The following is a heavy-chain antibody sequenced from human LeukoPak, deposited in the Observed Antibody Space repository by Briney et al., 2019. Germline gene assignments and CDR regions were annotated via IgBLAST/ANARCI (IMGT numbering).Heavy chain of an antibody. V-gene: IGHV3-21*04. CDR3: ARRSTQRQLRRYFDY. Sequence: GGSLRLSCAASGFTFSSYSVNWVRQAPGKGLEWVSSISSSSSYIYYADSVKGRFTISRDNAKNSLYLQMNSLRAEDTAVYYCARRSTQRQLRRYFDYWGQGTLVTVSS. J-gene: IGHJ4*02. CDR2: ISSSSSYI. D-gene: IGHD2-2*01. CDR1: GFTFSSYS.